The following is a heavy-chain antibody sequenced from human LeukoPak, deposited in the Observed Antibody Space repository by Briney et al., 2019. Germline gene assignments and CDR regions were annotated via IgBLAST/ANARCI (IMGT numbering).Heavy chain of an antibody. V-gene: IGHV3-20*04. J-gene: IGHJ6*02. D-gene: IGHD4/OR15-4a*01. CDR2: INWNGGST. CDR3: AKDRSFFSYGGNYPYGMDV. CDR1: GFTFDDYG. Sequence: GGSLRLSCAASGFTFDDYGMSWVRQAPGKGLEWVCGINWNGGSTGYADSVKGRFTISRDNSKNTLYLQMKSLRAEDTAVYYCAKDRSFFSYGGNYPYGMDVWGQGTTVTVSS.